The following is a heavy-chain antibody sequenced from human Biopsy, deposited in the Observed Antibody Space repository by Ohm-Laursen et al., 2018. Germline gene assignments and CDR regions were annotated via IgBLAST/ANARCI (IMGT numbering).Heavy chain of an antibody. Sequence: GTLSLTCTVSGGSVSSNVHYWAWIRQPPGKGLECIGTVFHSAITFYNPSLKSRVTISIDTPKNHFSLNLSLVTAADTAVYYCARHPTGFWFDPWGQGTLVTVSS. CDR1: GGSVSSNVHY. CDR3: ARHPTGFWFDP. CDR2: VFHSAIT. V-gene: IGHV4-39*01. J-gene: IGHJ5*02.